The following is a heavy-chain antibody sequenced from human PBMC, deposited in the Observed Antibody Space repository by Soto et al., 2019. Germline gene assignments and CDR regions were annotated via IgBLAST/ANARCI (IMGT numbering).Heavy chain of an antibody. CDR1: GGTFSSYA. D-gene: IGHD2-15*01. J-gene: IGHJ4*02. V-gene: IGHV1-69*01. CDR3: AREIGYCSGGSCYLDY. CDR2: IIPIFGTA. Sequence: QVQLVQSGAEVKKPGSSVKVSCKASGGTFSSYASSWVRQAPGQGLDWMGGIIPIFGTANYAQKFQGRVTITADESTSTAYMELSSLRSEDTDVYYCAREIGYCSGGSCYLDYWGQGTLVTVSS.